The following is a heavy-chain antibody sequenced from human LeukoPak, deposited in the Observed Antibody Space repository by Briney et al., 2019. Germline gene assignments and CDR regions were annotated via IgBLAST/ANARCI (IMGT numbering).Heavy chain of an antibody. CDR1: GFTFSNAW. CDR3: SVTIFGAVISSFDY. J-gene: IGHJ4*02. CDR2: IKRDGLEK. D-gene: IGHD3-3*01. V-gene: IGHV3-7*01. Sequence: GGSLRLSCAASGFTFSNAWMSWVRQAPGKGLEWVATIKRDGLEKYYVDPVKGRFTISRDNAEKSVYLQMNSLRAEDTAVYYCSVTIFGAVISSFDYWGQGTLVTVSS.